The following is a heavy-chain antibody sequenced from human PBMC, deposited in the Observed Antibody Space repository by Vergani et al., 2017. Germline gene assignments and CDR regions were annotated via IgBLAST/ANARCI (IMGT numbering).Heavy chain of an antibody. V-gene: IGHV3-30*02. CDR2: IQFDGSNQ. CDR1: GFTLSNYD. Sequence: QVQLVESGGGVVQRGGSLRLSCATSGFTLSNYDMQWIRQGPGKGLEFVAFIQFDGSNQYYADSVKGRFTLSRDFSKNTLYLQMNSLRTDDTGTYYCAKHFRGWGIDYWGQGTQVIVS. J-gene: IGHJ4*02. D-gene: IGHD3-16*01. CDR3: AKHFRGWGIDY.